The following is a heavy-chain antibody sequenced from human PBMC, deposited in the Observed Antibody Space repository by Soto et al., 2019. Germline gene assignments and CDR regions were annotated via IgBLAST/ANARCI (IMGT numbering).Heavy chain of an antibody. CDR2: ISKSGGDT. D-gene: IGHD2-2*01. CDR1: GFTFTKYA. V-gene: IGHV3-23*01. J-gene: IGHJ4*02. Sequence: EVQLLESGGDLVQPGGSLRLSCAASGFTFTKYAMTWVRQAPGKGLEWVSSISKSGGDTYYADSVKGRFTISRDNSKNTLYLQMNGLRAEDTALYFCANDTYSSSLYFWGQGTLVTVSS. CDR3: ANDTYSSSLYF.